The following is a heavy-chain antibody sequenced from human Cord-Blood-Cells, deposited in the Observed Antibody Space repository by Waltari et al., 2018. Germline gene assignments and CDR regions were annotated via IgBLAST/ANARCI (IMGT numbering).Heavy chain of an antibody. CDR1: GGSISSSSYY. CDR2: IYYSGST. Sequence: QLQLQESGPGLVKPSETLSLTCTVSGGSISSSSYYWGWIRQPPGKGLEWIGSIYYSGSTYYNPSLKSRVTISVDTSKNQFSLKLSSVTAADTAVYYCASPGGYSSSWYDAFDIWGQGTMVTVSS. CDR3: ASPGGYSSSWYDAFDI. J-gene: IGHJ3*02. V-gene: IGHV4-39*01. D-gene: IGHD6-13*01.